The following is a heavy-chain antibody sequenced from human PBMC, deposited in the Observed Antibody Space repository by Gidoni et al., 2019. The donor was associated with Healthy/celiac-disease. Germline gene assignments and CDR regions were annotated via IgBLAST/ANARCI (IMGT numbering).Heavy chain of an antibody. J-gene: IGHJ5*02. CDR3: ARLWGYDFWSGYDWFDP. V-gene: IGHV4-34*01. D-gene: IGHD3-3*01. Sequence: QVQLQQWGAGLLKPSETLSLTCAVYGGSFSGYYWSWIRQPPGKGLEWIGEINHSGSTNYNPSLKSRVTISVDTSKNQFSLKLSSVTAADTAVYYCARLWGYDFWSGYDWFDPWGQGTLVTVSS. CDR1: GGSFSGYY. CDR2: INHSGST.